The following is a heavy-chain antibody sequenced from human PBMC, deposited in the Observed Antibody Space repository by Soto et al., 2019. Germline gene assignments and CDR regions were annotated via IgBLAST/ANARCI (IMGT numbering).Heavy chain of an antibody. CDR3: ARDPYYYDSSGYHNYFDY. CDR1: GGSISGGGYY. Sequence: SETLSLTCTVSGGSISGGGYYWSWIRQHPGQGLEWIGYIYCSGSTYYNPSLKSRVTISVDTSKNQFSLKLSSVTAADTTVYYCARDPYYYDSSGYHNYFDYWGQGTLVTVSS. D-gene: IGHD3-22*01. V-gene: IGHV4-31*03. J-gene: IGHJ4*02. CDR2: IYCSGST.